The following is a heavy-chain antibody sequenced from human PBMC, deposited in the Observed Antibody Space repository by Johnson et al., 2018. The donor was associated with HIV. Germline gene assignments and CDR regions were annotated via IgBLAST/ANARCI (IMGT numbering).Heavy chain of an antibody. CDR2: ISYDGSKK. CDR3: AREGGAAAPDAFDI. V-gene: IGHV3-30*04. J-gene: IGHJ3*02. Sequence: QVQLVESGGGVVQPGRSLRLSCAASGFTFSSYAMHWVRQAPGKGLEWVAVISYDGSKKYYADSVKGRFTISGDSSKNSLYLQMNSLRAEDTAVYYCAREGGAAAPDAFDIWGQGTMVTVSS. CDR1: GFTFSSYA. D-gene: IGHD2-2*01.